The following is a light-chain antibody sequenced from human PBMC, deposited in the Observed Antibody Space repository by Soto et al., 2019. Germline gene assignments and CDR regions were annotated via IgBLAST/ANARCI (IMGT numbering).Light chain of an antibody. CDR2: LGS. Sequence: DSVMTQSPLSLPVTPGESASISCRSSQSLLHSNGYNYLDWYVQKPGQSPRLPMYLGSYRAPGVPDRFSGSGSGTDFTLKISRVEAEDVGVYYCVQALQTPPAFGQGTKVDIK. V-gene: IGKV2-28*01. CDR3: VQALQTPPA. CDR1: QSLLHSNGYNY. J-gene: IGKJ1*01.